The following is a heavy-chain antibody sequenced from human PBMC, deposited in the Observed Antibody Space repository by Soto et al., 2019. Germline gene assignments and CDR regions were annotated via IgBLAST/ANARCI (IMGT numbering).Heavy chain of an antibody. J-gene: IGHJ6*03. CDR1: GFTFSSDG. CDR2: ISDDGSNK. D-gene: IGHD2-15*01. Sequence: QVQLVESGGGLVQPGRSLRLSCAASGFTFSSDGMHWVRQAPGKGLEWVAVISDDGSNKYYADSVKGRFSISRDNSKNTLYLQMNSMKPEDTAVYYCAKDRATLLVYYYYMDVWGKGTTVTVSS. CDR3: AKDRATLLVYYYYMDV. V-gene: IGHV3-30*18.